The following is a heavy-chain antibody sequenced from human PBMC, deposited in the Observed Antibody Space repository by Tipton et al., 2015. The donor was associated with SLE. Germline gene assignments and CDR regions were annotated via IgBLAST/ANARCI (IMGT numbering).Heavy chain of an antibody. CDR1: GFTFSSYA. V-gene: IGHV3-64*01. Sequence: SLRLSCAASGFTFSSYAMHWVRQAPGKGLEYVSAISSNGGSTYYANSVKGRFTISRDNSKNTLYLQMGSLRAEDMAVYYCARARGIAVAGAFFDYWGQGTLFTVSS. CDR2: ISSNGGST. D-gene: IGHD6-19*01. CDR3: ARARGIAVAGAFFDY. J-gene: IGHJ4*02.